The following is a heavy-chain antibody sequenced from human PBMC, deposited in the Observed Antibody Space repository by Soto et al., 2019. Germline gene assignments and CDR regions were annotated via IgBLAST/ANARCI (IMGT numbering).Heavy chain of an antibody. D-gene: IGHD3-3*01. CDR2: ISYDGSDK. J-gene: IGHJ4*02. CDR1: GFTFSDYG. Sequence: QLQLVESGGGVVQPGRSLRLSCAASGFTFSDYGMHWVRQAPGTGLEWVAVISYDGSDKYYADSVKGRFTISRDNSKNRLYLQMNSMRAEDTAVYDCATMERLFDYWGQGTLVTVSS. CDR3: ATMERLFDY. V-gene: IGHV3-30*03.